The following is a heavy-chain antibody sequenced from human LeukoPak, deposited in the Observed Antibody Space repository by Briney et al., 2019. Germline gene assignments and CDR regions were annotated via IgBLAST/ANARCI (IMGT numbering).Heavy chain of an antibody. J-gene: IGHJ4*02. V-gene: IGHV4-59*01. D-gene: IGHD3-10*01. CDR2: IYYSGST. CDR3: ARVKVDSMVRYYFDY. Sequence: SETLSLTCTVSGGSISSYYWSWIRQPPGKGLERIGNIYYSGSTNYNPSLKSRVTISVDTSKNQFSLKLSSVTAADTAVYYCARVKVDSMVRYYFDYWGQGTLVTVSS. CDR1: GGSISSYY.